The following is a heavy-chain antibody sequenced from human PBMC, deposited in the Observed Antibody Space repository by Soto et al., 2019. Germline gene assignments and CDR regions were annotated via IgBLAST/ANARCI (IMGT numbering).Heavy chain of an antibody. Sequence: ETLSLTCAVYGGSFSGYYWSWIRQPPGKGLEWIGEINHSGSTNYNPSLKSRVTISVDTSKNQFSLKLSSVTAADTAVYYCARGQIGRYCSGGSCTPFDPWGQGTLVTVSS. CDR3: ARGQIGRYCSGGSCTPFDP. D-gene: IGHD2-15*01. V-gene: IGHV4-34*01. CDR2: INHSGST. J-gene: IGHJ5*02. CDR1: GGSFSGYY.